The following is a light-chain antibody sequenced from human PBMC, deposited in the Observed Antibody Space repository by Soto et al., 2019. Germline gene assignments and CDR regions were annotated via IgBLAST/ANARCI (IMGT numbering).Light chain of an antibody. J-gene: IGLJ2*01. CDR2: EVS. V-gene: IGLV2-8*01. CDR1: SSDVGGYNY. Sequence: QSALTQPPSASGSPGQSVTISCTGTSSDVGGYNYVSWYQQHPGKAPQLMIYEVSKRPSGVPDRFSGYKSGNTASLTVSGLQAEDEADYYCSSYAGSKNVVFGGGTKLTVL. CDR3: SSYAGSKNVV.